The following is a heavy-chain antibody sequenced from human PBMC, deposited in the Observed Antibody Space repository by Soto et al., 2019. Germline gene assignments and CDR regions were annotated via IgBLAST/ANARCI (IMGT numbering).Heavy chain of an antibody. CDR2: IYYTGST. D-gene: IGHD6-6*01. CDR1: GGSISISRYY. V-gene: IGHV4-39*01. Sequence: KSSETLSLTCTVSGGSISISRYYWGCIRQPPGKGLEWIGSIYYTGSTDYNPTLNSRVTISVDRAKNQFSLKPSSVTAADTAVYYGARAGTSSSLNWFDPWGQGTLVTVSS. CDR3: ARAGTSSSLNWFDP. J-gene: IGHJ5*02.